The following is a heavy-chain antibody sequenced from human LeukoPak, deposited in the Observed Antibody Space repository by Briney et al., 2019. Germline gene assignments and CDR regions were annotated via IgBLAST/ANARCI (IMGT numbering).Heavy chain of an antibody. CDR3: ARDWYSSSWNWFDP. CDR2: IYYSGST. D-gene: IGHD6-13*01. V-gene: IGHV4-59*01. Sequence: SETLSLTCAVYGGSFSGYYWSRIRQPPGKGLEWIGYIYYSGSTNYNPSLKSRVTISVDTSKNQFSLKLSSVTAADTAVYYCARDWYSSSWNWFDPWGQGTLVTVSS. CDR1: GGSFSGYY. J-gene: IGHJ5*02.